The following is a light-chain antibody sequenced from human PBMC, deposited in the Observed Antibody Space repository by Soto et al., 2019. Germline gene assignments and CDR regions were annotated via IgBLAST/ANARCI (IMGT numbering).Light chain of an antibody. CDR2: RAS. J-gene: IGKJ4*01. CDR3: QLYGSSLT. V-gene: IGKV3-20*01. Sequence: IVLTQSPGTLSLSPGERATLSCRASQSFNNNYLAWYQQKHGQAPSLLVYRASTRATGIPYRFSGSGSGTDFSLTISRLEPEDFSVYYCQLYGSSLTVGGGTNVEIK. CDR1: QSFNNNY.